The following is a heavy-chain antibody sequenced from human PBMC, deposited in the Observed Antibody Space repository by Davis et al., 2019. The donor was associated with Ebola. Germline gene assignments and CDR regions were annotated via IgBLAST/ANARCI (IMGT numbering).Heavy chain of an antibody. CDR1: GFTFSSYG. J-gene: IGHJ4*02. CDR3: AKQRGVGAIDYDY. CDR2: IRYDGSHK. V-gene: IGHV3-30*02. Sequence: GESLKISCAASGFTFSSYGIHWVRQAPGKGLEWVAFIRYDGSHKHYADSVKGRFTTFRDNPKNTLYLQMNSLRADDTAVYYCAKQRGVGAIDYDYWGRGTVVTVSS. D-gene: IGHD1-26*01.